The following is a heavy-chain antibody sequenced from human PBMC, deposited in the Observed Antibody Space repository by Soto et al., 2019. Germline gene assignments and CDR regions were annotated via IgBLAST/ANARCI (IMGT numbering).Heavy chain of an antibody. CDR1: GGSISSYY. Sequence: QVQLQESGPGLVKPSETLSLTCTVSGGSISSYYWSWIRQPPGKGLEWIGYIYYSGSTNYNPSLKSRVTISVDTSKNQFSLKLSSVTAADTAVYYCARVEGGPGSYRQPLFDYWGQGTLVTVSS. J-gene: IGHJ4*02. CDR3: ARVEGGPGSYRQPLFDY. D-gene: IGHD3-16*02. V-gene: IGHV4-59*08. CDR2: IYYSGST.